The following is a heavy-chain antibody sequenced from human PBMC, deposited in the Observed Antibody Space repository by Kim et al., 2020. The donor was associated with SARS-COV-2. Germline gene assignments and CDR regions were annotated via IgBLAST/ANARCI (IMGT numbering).Heavy chain of an antibody. J-gene: IGHJ4*02. CDR2: INHSGST. V-gene: IGHV4-34*01. CDR1: GGSFSGYY. D-gene: IGHD5-18*01. CDR3: ARASGDSYGPLDY. Sequence: SQTLSLTCAVYGGSFSGYYWSWIRQPPGKGLEWIGEINHSGSTNYNPSLKSRVTISVDTSKNQFSLKLSSVTAADTAVYYCARASGDSYGPLDYWGQGNL.